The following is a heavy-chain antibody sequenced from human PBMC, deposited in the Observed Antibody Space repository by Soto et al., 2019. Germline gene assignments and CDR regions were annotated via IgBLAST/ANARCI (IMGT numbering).Heavy chain of an antibody. D-gene: IGHD1-20*01. V-gene: IGHV3-33*01. J-gene: IGHJ3*01. CDR1: GFTFSNHG. CDR2: IWSDGTHE. CDR3: VREGPISGINPFDV. Sequence: QVQLVESGGGVVQPGRSLRLSCAASGFTFSNHGMHWVRQAPGKGLEWVAGIWSDGTHEDYGDSVKGRFTITRDNSKNTLSLQMGSLRAEDTAVYYCVREGPISGINPFDVWGQGTVVTISS.